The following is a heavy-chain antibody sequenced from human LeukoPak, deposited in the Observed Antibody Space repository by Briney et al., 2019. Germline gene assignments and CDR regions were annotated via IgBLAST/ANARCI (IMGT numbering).Heavy chain of an antibody. Sequence: GESLKISCKGSGYTFSSHWIAWVRQMSGKGLDWMGIIYPDDSDTRYSPSFQGQVTISADKSISTAYLQWGSLKASDTATYYCAIIYADSRAFDYWGQGTLVTVSS. CDR3: AIIYADSRAFDY. D-gene: IGHD4-17*01. V-gene: IGHV5-51*01. J-gene: IGHJ4*02. CDR1: GYTFSSHW. CDR2: IYPDDSDT.